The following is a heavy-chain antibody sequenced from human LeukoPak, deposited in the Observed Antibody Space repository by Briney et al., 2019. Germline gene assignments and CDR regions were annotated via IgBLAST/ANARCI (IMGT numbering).Heavy chain of an antibody. J-gene: IGHJ4*02. CDR3: ARQHSDQLLFDY. D-gene: IGHD1-26*01. CDR2: IYYSGST. V-gene: IGHV4-59*01. Sequence: SETLSLTCTVSGGSFSSYFWSWIRQPPGKGLEWIGYIYYSGSTHYNSSLKSRVTISLDTSKNQFSLKLSSVTAAYTAVYYCARQHSDQLLFDYWGQGTLVTVSS. CDR1: GGSFSSYF.